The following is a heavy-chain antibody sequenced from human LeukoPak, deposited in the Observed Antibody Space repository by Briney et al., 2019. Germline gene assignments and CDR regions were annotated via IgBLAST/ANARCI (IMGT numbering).Heavy chain of an antibody. CDR2: ITSSSTTT. V-gene: IGHV3-48*04. J-gene: IGHJ6*04. D-gene: IGHD3-10*02. Sequence: GGSLRLSCAASGFTFNLYSMNRVRQAPGKGLEWVSYITSSSTTTYYADSVKGRFTISRDNAKNSLYLQMNSLRAEDTAVYYCAELGITMIGDVWGKGTTVTISS. CDR1: GFTFNLYS. CDR3: AELGITMIGDV.